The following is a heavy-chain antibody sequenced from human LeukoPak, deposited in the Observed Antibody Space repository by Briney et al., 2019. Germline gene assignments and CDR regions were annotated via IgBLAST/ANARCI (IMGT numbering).Heavy chain of an antibody. J-gene: IGHJ4*02. CDR2: INPNSGGT. CDR1: GYTLTDYY. CDR3: ARVGYYESSGYYEY. Sequence: ASVKVSCKASGYTLTDYYMHWVRQAPGQGLEWMGRINPNSGGTNYAQKFQGRVAMTRDTSISIVYMELSRLRSDDTAVYYCARVGYYESSGYYEYWGQGTLVTVSS. D-gene: IGHD3-22*01. V-gene: IGHV1-2*06.